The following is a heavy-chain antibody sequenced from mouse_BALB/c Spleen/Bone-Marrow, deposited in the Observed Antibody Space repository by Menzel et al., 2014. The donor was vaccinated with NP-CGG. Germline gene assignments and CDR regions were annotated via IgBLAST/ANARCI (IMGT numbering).Heavy chain of an antibody. CDR1: GFTFSSFG. CDR3: ARYYGNYSGYFDV. D-gene: IGHD2-1*01. V-gene: IGHV5-17*02. J-gene: IGHJ1*01. CDR2: ISSGSSTI. Sequence: EVKLMESGGGLVQPGGSRKLSCAASGFTFSSFGMHWVRQAPEKGLEWVAYISSGSSTIYYADTVKGRFTISRDNPKNTLFLRMTSLRSEDTAMYYCARYYGNYSGYFDVWGAGTTVTVSS.